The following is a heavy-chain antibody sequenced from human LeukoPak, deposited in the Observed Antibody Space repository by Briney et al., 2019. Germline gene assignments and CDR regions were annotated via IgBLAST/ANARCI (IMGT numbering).Heavy chain of an antibody. CDR1: GGTFSSYA. CDR3: ARDDGLGYCSSMTCYVFDY. CDR2: IIPIFGTA. D-gene: IGHD2-2*01. Sequence: SVKVSGKASGGTFSSYAISWVRQAPGQGLEWMGGIIPIFGTANYAQKFQGRLTMTTDPSTNTGYMELRSLRSDDTAVYYCARDDGLGYCSSMTCYVFDYWGQGTLVTVSS. V-gene: IGHV1-69*05. J-gene: IGHJ4*02.